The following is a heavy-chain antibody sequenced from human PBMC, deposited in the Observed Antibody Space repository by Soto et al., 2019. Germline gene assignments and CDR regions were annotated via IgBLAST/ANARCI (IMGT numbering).Heavy chain of an antibody. D-gene: IGHD3-3*01. J-gene: IGHJ5*02. Sequence: EVQLLESGGGLVQPGGSLRLSCAASGFTFSRYAMSWVRQAPGKGLEWVSAISGSGGSTYYADSVKGRFTISRDNSKNTLYLQMNSLRAEDTAVYYCAKPSGTVYDFWSGYYPFDPWGQGTLVTVSS. CDR1: GFTFSRYA. V-gene: IGHV3-23*01. CDR2: ISGSGGST. CDR3: AKPSGTVYDFWSGYYPFDP.